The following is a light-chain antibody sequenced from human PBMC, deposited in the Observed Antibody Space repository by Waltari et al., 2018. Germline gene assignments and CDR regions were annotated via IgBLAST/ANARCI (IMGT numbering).Light chain of an antibody. Sequence: EIVLTQSPGTLSLSPGERATLSCRASQSVYNNYLAWYQQKPGQAPGLLIYGASVRDTGIPDRFSGSWSGTDFTLTISRLEAEDFAVYYCQQYATTPWTFGQGTKVDIK. V-gene: IGKV3-20*01. CDR2: GAS. CDR3: QQYATTPWT. J-gene: IGKJ1*01. CDR1: QSVYNNY.